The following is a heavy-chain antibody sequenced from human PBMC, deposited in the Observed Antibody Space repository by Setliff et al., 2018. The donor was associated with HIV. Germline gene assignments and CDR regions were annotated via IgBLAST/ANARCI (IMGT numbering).Heavy chain of an antibody. CDR1: GGSISSSNW. V-gene: IGHV4-4*02. CDR3: ARGGLRQWNGF. J-gene: IGHJ4*02. CDR2: INDSGDT. D-gene: IGHD3-3*01. Sequence: SETLSLTCAVSGGSISSSNWWSWVRQSPGKGLEWIGEINDSGDTNYNPSLKSRVTISVVTSKNQFSLRLTSVTAADTGVYYCARGGLRQWNGFWGQGTLVTVSS.